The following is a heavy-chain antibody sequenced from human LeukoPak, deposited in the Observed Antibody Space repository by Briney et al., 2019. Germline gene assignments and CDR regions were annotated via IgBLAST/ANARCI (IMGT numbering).Heavy chain of an antibody. J-gene: IGHJ2*01. CDR3: ARENYYDSSGPREYFDL. D-gene: IGHD3-22*01. CDR1: GGSISSYY. Sequence: PSETPSLTCTVSGGSISSYYWSWIRQPPGKGLEWIGYIYYSGSTNYNPSLKSRVTISVDTSKNQFSLKLSSVTAADTAVYYCARENYYDSSGPREYFDLWGRGTLVTVSS. CDR2: IYYSGST. V-gene: IGHV4-59*01.